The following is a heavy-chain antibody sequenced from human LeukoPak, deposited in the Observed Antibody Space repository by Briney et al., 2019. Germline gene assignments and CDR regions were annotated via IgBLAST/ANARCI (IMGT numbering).Heavy chain of an antibody. CDR1: GFTFSGSA. D-gene: IGHD5-12*01. J-gene: IGHJ4*02. V-gene: IGHV3-73*01. CDR2: TRSKANSYAT. CDR3: TGGDGYNY. Sequence: GGSLRLSCAASGFTFSGSAMHWVRQASGKGLEWVGRTRSKANSYATAYAASVKGRFTISRDDSKNTAYLQMNSLKTEDTAVYYCTGGDGYNYWGQGTLVTVSS.